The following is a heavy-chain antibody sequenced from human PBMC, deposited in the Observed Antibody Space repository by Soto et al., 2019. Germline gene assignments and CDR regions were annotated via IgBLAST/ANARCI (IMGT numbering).Heavy chain of an antibody. CDR1: GGSISSGNYY. D-gene: IGHD4-17*01. CDR3: ATMGTPVTGLYYFDY. CDR2: LSYSGTT. J-gene: IGHJ4*02. V-gene: IGHV4-30-4*01. Sequence: QVQLQESGPGLVKPSQTLSLTCTVSGGSISSGNYYWSWIRQPPGKGLEGIGFLSYSGTTHYSASLRSRVSISVDTSKNQFSLDLSSVTAADTAVYYCATMGTPVTGLYYFDYWGQGTLVTVSS.